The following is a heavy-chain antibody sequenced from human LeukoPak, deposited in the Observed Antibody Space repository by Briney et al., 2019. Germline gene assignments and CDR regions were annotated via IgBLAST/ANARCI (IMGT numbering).Heavy chain of an antibody. D-gene: IGHD3-10*01. J-gene: IGHJ4*02. V-gene: IGHV5-51*01. CDR3: VLRMVRGVIASSLDN. CDR1: GYSFTSYW. Sequence: GESLKISCKGSGYSFTSYWIGWVRQMPGKGLEWMGIIYPGDSDTRYSPSFQGQVTISADKSISTAYLQWSSLKASDTAIYYCVLRMVRGVIASSLDNWGQGTLVTVSS. CDR2: IYPGDSDT.